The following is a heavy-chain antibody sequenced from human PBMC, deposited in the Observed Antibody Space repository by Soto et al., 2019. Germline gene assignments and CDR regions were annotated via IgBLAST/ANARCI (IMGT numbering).Heavy chain of an antibody. D-gene: IGHD4-17*01. CDR3: TYDLGPYGDSVDY. CDR1: GFTFSNAW. J-gene: IGHJ4*02. CDR2: IKSKTDGGTT. V-gene: IGHV3-15*01. Sequence: PGGSLRLSCAASGFTFSNAWMSWVRQAPGKGLEWVGRIKSKTDGGTTDYAAPVKGRFTISRDDSKNTLYLQMNSLKTEDTAVYYCTYDLGPYGDSVDYWGQGTLVTVSS.